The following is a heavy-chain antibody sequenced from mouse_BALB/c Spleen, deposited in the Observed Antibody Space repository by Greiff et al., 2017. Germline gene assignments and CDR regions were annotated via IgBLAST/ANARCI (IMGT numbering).Heavy chain of an antibody. V-gene: IGHV1-80*01. CDR3: ARPFITTVVAGAMDY. CDR1: GYAFSSYW. J-gene: IGHJ4*01. D-gene: IGHD1-1*01. Sequence: QVHVKQSGAELVRPGSSVKISCKASGYAFSSYWMNWVKQRPGQGLEWIGQIYPGDGDTNYNGKFKGKATLTADKSSSTAYMQLSSLTSEDSAVYFCARPFITTVVAGAMDYWGQGTSVTVSS. CDR2: IYPGDGDT.